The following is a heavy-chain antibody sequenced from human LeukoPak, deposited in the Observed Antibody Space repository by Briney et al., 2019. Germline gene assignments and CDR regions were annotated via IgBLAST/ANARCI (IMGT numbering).Heavy chain of an antibody. J-gene: IGHJ3*02. Sequence: SETLSLTCAVYGGSFSGYYWSWIRQPPGKGLEWIGEINHSGSTNYNPSLKSRVTISVDTSKNQFSLKLSSVTAADTAVYYCARGGDKVEMATISAFDIWGRGTMVTVSS. CDR3: ARGGDKVEMATISAFDI. D-gene: IGHD5-24*01. CDR2: INHSGST. V-gene: IGHV4-34*01. CDR1: GGSFSGYY.